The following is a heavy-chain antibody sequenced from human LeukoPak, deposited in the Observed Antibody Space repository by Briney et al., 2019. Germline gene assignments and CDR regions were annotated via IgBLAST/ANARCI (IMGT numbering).Heavy chain of an antibody. Sequence: SQTLSLTCAISGDSVSSNSVSWNWIRQSPSRGLEWLGRTYYRSKWYYDYALSVKNRITVNPDTSKNQFSLQLNSVTPEDTAVYYCARDRPNSSGWTPLDYWGQGTLVTVSS. CDR2: TYYRSKWYY. CDR3: ARDRPNSSGWTPLDY. D-gene: IGHD6-19*01. CDR1: GDSVSSNSVS. V-gene: IGHV6-1*01. J-gene: IGHJ4*02.